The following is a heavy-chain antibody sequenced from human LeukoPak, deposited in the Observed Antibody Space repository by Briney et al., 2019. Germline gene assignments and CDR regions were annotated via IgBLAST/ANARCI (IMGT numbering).Heavy chain of an antibody. CDR2: ISGSGGST. J-gene: IGHJ4*02. V-gene: IGHV3-23*01. Sequence: GGSLRLSCAASGFTLSSYAMSWVRQAPGKGLEWVSAISGSGGSTYYADSVKGRFTISRDNSKNTLYLQMNSLRAEDTAVYYCAKYSIFGVVIIGPFGYWGQGTLITISS. CDR1: GFTLSSYA. D-gene: IGHD3-3*02. CDR3: AKYSIFGVVIIGPFGY.